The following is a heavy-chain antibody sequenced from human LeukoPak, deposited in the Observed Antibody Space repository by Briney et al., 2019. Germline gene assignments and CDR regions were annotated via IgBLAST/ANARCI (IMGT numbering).Heavy chain of an antibody. CDR1: GFTFSNNW. CDR3: ARVSGVTSEWFNP. J-gene: IGHJ5*02. D-gene: IGHD2-21*02. V-gene: IGHV3-7*01. Sequence: PGGPLRLSCAASGFTFSNNWMTWVRQAPGKGLEWVASVKKDASEKYYVDSVKGRFTISRDNAKNSLYLQMNSLRVEDTAVYYCARVSGVTSEWFNPWGQGTLVTVSS. CDR2: VKKDASEK.